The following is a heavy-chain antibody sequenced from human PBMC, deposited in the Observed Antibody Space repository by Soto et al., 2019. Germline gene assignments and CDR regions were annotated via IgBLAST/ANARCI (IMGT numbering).Heavy chain of an antibody. V-gene: IGHV5-51*01. CDR2: IYPGDSDT. Sequence: GKGVEWMGIIYPGDSDTRYSPSFQGQVTISADKSISTAYLQWSSLKASDTAMYYCARNAPYYYESSGYYFSGPVDYRGQGTLVTVSS. CDR3: ARNAPYYYESSGYYFSGPVDY. D-gene: IGHD3-22*01. J-gene: IGHJ4*02.